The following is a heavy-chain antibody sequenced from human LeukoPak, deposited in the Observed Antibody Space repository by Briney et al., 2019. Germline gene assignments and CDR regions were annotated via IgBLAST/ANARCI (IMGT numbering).Heavy chain of an antibody. V-gene: IGHV4-34*01. Sequence: SETLSLTCAVYGGSFSGYYWSWIRQPPGKGLEWIGEINHSGSTNYNLSLKSRVTISVDTSKNQFSLKLSSVTAADTAVYYRARGGSGSTKWGQGTLVTVSS. CDR3: ARGGSGSTK. D-gene: IGHD3-10*01. CDR2: INHSGST. CDR1: GGSFSGYY. J-gene: IGHJ4*02.